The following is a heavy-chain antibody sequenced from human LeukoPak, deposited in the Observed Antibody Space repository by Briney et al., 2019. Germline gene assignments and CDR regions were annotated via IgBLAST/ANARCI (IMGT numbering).Heavy chain of an antibody. CDR3: VSFSETY. D-gene: IGHD2/OR15-2a*01. CDR1: GNDW. CDR2: INSDGSWT. Sequence: GGSLRLSCAASGNDWMHWVRQVRGEGLGWVAHINSDGSWTSYADSVKGRFTISKDHAKNTACLQLNSLRAEDTAVYYCVSFSETYWGRGTLVTVSS. J-gene: IGHJ4*02. V-gene: IGHV3-74*01.